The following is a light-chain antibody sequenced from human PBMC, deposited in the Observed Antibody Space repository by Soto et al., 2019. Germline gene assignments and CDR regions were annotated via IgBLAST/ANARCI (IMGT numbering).Light chain of an antibody. Sequence: DIQMTQSPSSLSASIGDRVTITCRASQTIGRYLNWYQQKPGKAPKLLIYDVSSLESGVPSRFSGSGSGTEFTLTISSLQPDDSATYYCQQYNTFWTFGQGTKVDIK. CDR3: QQYNTFWT. CDR2: DVS. J-gene: IGKJ1*01. CDR1: QTIGRY. V-gene: IGKV1-5*01.